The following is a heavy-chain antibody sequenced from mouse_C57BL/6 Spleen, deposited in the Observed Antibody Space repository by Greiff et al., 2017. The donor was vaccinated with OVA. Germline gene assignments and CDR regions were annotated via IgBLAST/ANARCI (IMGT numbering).Heavy chain of an antibody. J-gene: IGHJ2*01. D-gene: IGHD2-5*01. CDR1: GYTFTSYW. CDR2: IDPSDSET. V-gene: IGHV1-52*01. Sequence: QVQLQQPGAELVRPGSSVKLSCKASGYTFTSYWMHWVKQRPIQGLEWIGNIDPSDSETHYNQKFKDKATLTVDKSSSTAYMQLSSLTSEDSAVYYCARQGKNYSNPFDDWGQGTTLTVSS. CDR3: ARQGKNYSNPFDD.